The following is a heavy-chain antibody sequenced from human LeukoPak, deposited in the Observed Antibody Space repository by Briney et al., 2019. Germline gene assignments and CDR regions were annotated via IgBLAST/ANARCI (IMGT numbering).Heavy chain of an antibody. CDR3: ARDSKLRSGGPFDP. CDR1: GFTFSSYW. Sequence: GGSLRLSCTASGFTFSSYWMSWVRQAPGKGLEWVADIKPDGSEGYYVDSVKGRFTISGDNAKNSLYLQMNSLRAEDTAVYSCARDSKLRSGGPFDPWGQGTLVTVSS. J-gene: IGHJ5*02. V-gene: IGHV3-7*01. CDR2: IKPDGSEG. D-gene: IGHD2-15*01.